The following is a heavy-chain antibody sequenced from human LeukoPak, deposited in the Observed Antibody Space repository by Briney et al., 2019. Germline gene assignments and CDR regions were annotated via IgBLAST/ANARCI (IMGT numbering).Heavy chain of an antibody. CDR1: GGSISSGGYY. J-gene: IGHJ4*02. CDR3: ARVVIPYYFDY. CDR2: IYYSGST. Sequence: SETLSLTCTVSGGSISSGGYYWSWIRQHPGNGLEWIGYIYYSGSTYYNPSLKSRVTISVDTSKNQFSLKLSSVTAADTAVYYCARVVIPYYFDYWGQGTLVTVSS. V-gene: IGHV4-31*03. D-gene: IGHD3-22*01.